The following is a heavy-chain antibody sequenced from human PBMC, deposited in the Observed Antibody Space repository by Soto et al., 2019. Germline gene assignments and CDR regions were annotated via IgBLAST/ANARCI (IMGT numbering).Heavy chain of an antibody. V-gene: IGHV3-30-3*01. D-gene: IGHD4-17*01. CDR3: ARESSTVEDYYGMDV. J-gene: IGHJ6*02. Sequence: QVQLVESGGGVVQPGRSLRLSCAASGFTFSSYAMHWVRQAPGKGLEWVAVISYDGSNKYYADYVKGRFTISRDNSKNTLYLQMNSLRAEDTDVYYCARESSTVEDYYGMDVWGQGTTVTVSS. CDR2: ISYDGSNK. CDR1: GFTFSSYA.